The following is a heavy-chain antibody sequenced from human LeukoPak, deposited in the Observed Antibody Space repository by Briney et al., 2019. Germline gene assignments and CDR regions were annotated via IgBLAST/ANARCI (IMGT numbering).Heavy chain of an antibody. CDR3: ARVSYLCYFDY. CDR2: INHSGST. V-gene: IGHV4-34*01. J-gene: IGHJ4*02. Sequence: SETLSLTCAVYGLSFSGYYWSWIRQPPGKGLEWIGEINHSGSTNYNPSLKSRVTISVDTSKNQFSLKLGSVTAADTAVYYCARVSYLCYFDYWGQGTLVTVSS. CDR1: GLSFSGYY.